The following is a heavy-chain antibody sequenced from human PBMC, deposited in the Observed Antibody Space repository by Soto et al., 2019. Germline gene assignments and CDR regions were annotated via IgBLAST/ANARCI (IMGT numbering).Heavy chain of an antibody. CDR2: IFDSGSA. V-gene: IGHV4-59*01. CDR3: AREAAAGYLDY. J-gene: IGHJ4*02. Sequence: TSETLSLTCTVSGASISSYYWSWIRQPPGQGLDWIGFIFDSGSANYNPSLKSRVTISVDTSKNQFSLKLSSVTAADTAVYYCAREAAAGYLDYWGQGTLVTVSS. CDR1: GASISSYY. D-gene: IGHD6-13*01.